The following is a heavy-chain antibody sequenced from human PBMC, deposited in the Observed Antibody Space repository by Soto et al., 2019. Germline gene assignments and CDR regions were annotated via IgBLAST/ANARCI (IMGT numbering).Heavy chain of an antibody. Sequence: SVKVSCKASGYTFTCYAISWVRQSPGQGLEWMGGIIPIFGTANYAQKFQGRVTITADESTSTAYMELSSLRSEDTAVYYCARESRYCSGGSCYFLPGIDYWGQGTLVTVSS. V-gene: IGHV1-69*13. D-gene: IGHD2-15*01. CDR1: GYTFTCYA. CDR2: IIPIFGTA. J-gene: IGHJ4*02. CDR3: ARESRYCSGGSCYFLPGIDY.